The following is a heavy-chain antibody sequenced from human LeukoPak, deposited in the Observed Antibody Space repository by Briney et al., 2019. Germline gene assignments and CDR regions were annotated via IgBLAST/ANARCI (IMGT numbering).Heavy chain of an antibody. Sequence: ASVKLSCKASGYTFSSYYMHWVRQAPGQGLEWMGIINPSVGSTSHAQRFQGRVTMTRDMSTSTVYMELSSLRSEDTAVYYCARELSSSSRLLDSWGQGTLVTVSS. CDR2: INPSVGST. D-gene: IGHD6-6*01. CDR1: GYTFSSYY. CDR3: ARELSSSSRLLDS. V-gene: IGHV1-46*01. J-gene: IGHJ4*02.